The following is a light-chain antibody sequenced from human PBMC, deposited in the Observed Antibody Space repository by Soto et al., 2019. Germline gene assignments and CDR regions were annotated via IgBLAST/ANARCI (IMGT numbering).Light chain of an antibody. CDR1: SPNLGARYD. J-gene: IGLJ3*02. V-gene: IGLV1-40*01. CDR2: GSG. Sequence: QSVLTQPPTVSGAPGQSVTISCTGSSPNLGARYDVHWYQQDPGKAPKLLIFGSGDRASGVPNRFSGSKSGTTASLAITGFQADDEATYFCQAYNNSLSGSVFGGGTKLAVL. CDR3: QAYNNSLSGSV.